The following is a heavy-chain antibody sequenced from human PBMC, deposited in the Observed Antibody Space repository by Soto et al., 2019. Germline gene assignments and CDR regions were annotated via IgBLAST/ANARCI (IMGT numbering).Heavy chain of an antibody. D-gene: IGHD6-19*01. V-gene: IGHV1-8*01. CDR3: ARVSSGWPQAGY. CDR1: GYTFTSYD. Sequence: ASVKVSCKASGYTFTSYDINWVRQATGQGLEWMGWMNPNSGNTDYAQKLQGRVTMTTDTSTSTAYMELRSLRSDDTAVYYCARVSSGWPQAGYWGQGTLVTVSS. J-gene: IGHJ4*02. CDR2: MNPNSGNT.